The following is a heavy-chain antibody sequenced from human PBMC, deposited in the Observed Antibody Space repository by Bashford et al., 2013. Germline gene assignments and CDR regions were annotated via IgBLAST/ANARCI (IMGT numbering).Heavy chain of an antibody. J-gene: IGHJ4*02. CDR1: GYNFKNYW. V-gene: IGHV5-51*01. D-gene: IGHD3-9*01. Sequence: GESLKISCKASGYNFKNYWIGWVRQMPGKGLEWMGIIYPKDSDTIYSPSFQGQVTISVARSINTAYLQWSSLKASDTAIYYCAKHVVNPGRSTMRTIDWWGQGTLVTVSS. CDR3: AKHVVNPGRSTMRTIDW. CDR2: IYPKDSDT.